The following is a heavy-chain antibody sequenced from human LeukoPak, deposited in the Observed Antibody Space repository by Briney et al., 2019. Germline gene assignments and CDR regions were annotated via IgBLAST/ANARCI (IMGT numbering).Heavy chain of an antibody. CDR1: GDSVPSNSAA. CDR2: TYYRSKWYN. D-gene: IGHD6-13*01. J-gene: IGHJ5*02. Sequence: SQTLSLTCAISGDSVPSNSAAWNWIRQSPSRGLEWLGRTYYRSKWYNDYAVSVKSRITINPDTSKNQFSLQLNSVTPEDTAVYYCARGGSSWYNVWFDPWGQGTLVTVSS. V-gene: IGHV6-1*01. CDR3: ARGGSSWYNVWFDP.